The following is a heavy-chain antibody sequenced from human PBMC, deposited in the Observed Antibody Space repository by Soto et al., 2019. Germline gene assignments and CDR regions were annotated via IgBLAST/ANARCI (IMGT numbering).Heavy chain of an antibody. CDR3: ANQNVLDIVVVPAAYPFAY. D-gene: IGHD2-2*03. J-gene: IGHJ4*02. CDR2: ISPGGDYT. Sequence: GSLRLSCAVSGFTFGNYAMSWVRQAPGKGLEWVSSISPGGDYTYYADSVKGRFAISRDNSKNTLYLQMTSLRADDTAVYYCANQNVLDIVVVPAAYPFAYWGQGTLVTVSS. V-gene: IGHV3-23*01. CDR1: GFTFGNYA.